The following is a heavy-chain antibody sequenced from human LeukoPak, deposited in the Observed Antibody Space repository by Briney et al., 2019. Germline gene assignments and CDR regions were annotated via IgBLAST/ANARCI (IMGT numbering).Heavy chain of an antibody. CDR2: IKGDGSAI. J-gene: IGHJ4*02. CDR3: VRDSRGVFDY. V-gene: IGHV3-7*05. CDR1: GCTFRNDW. Sequence: GRSLRLSCAASGCTFRNDWVAWVRQAPGRRLGWVAIIKGDGSAIYYVDSVEGRFTIPSNNTKNSLCLQMNSLRAEDTVVYYCVRDSRGVFDYWGQGTLVTVSS. D-gene: IGHD3-10*01.